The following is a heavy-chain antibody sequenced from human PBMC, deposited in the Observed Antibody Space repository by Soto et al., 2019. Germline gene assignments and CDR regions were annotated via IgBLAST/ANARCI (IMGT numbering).Heavy chain of an antibody. D-gene: IGHD2-15*01. J-gene: IGHJ3*02. CDR2: IYYSGST. V-gene: IGHV4-59*08. Sequence: PSETLSLTCTVSGGSISSYYWSWIRQPPGKGLEWIGYIYYSGSTNYNPSLKSRVTISVDTSKNQFSLKLSSVTAADTAVYYCASCATDPGAFDIWGQGTMVTVSS. CDR3: ASCATDPGAFDI. CDR1: GGSISSYY.